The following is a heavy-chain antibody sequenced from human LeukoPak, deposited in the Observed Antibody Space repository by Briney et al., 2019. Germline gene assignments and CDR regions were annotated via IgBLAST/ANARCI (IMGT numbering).Heavy chain of an antibody. Sequence: GGSLRLSCAASGFTFSSYGMHWVRQAPGKGLEWVAVISYDGSNKYYADSVKGRFTISRDNSKNTLYLQMNSLRPEDTAVYYCARASDYGDYGGDYWGQGTLVTVSS. V-gene: IGHV3-30*19. CDR1: GFTFSSYG. D-gene: IGHD4-17*01. CDR2: ISYDGSNK. J-gene: IGHJ4*02. CDR3: ARASDYGDYGGDY.